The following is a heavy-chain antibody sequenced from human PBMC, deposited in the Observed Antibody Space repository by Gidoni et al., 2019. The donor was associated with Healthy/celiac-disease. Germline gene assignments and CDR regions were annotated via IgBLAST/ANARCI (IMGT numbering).Heavy chain of an antibody. CDR1: GYTFTRYD. J-gene: IGHJ4*02. Sequence: VQLVQSGAEVNQPGATVKVSCKSSGYTFTRYDINWVRQAPGQGLEWMGWMNPNSGNTGYAQEFQGRVTMTRNTTISTSYMELSSRRSEDTAVDYCARFCYGDLLGPYYFDYWGQGTLVTVSS. CDR3: ARFCYGDLLGPYYFDY. CDR2: MNPNSGNT. D-gene: IGHD4-17*01. V-gene: IGHV1-8*01.